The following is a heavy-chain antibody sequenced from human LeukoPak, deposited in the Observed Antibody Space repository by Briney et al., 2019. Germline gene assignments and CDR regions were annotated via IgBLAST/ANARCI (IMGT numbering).Heavy chain of an antibody. CDR1: GFTFDDHG. Sequence: PGGSLRLSCAASGFTFDDHGMSWVRQAPGKGLEWVSGIKWDGGRTGYADSVKGRFTISRDNAKNSLYLQMNSLRDEDTAVYYCARFAEVYYYVDVWGTGTTVIVSS. J-gene: IGHJ6*03. CDR3: ARFAEVYYYVDV. D-gene: IGHD2-21*01. CDR2: IKWDGGRT. V-gene: IGHV3-20*04.